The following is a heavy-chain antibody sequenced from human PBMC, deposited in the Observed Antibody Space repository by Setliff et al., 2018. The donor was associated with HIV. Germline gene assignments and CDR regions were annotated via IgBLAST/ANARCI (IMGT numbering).Heavy chain of an antibody. CDR2: INHSGST. CDR1: GGSFSGYY. J-gene: IGHJ4*02. V-gene: IGHV4-34*01. Sequence: SETLSLTCAVYGGSFSGYYWSWIRQPPGKGLGWIGEINHSGSTNYNPSLKSRVTISVDTSKNQYSLKLSSVTAADTAVYYCARDQSAFGHWWLAHYWGQGTLVTVSS. CDR3: ARDQSAFGHWWLAHY. D-gene: IGHD2-8*02.